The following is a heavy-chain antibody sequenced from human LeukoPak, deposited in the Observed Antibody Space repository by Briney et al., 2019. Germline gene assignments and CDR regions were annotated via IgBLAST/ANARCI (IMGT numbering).Heavy chain of an antibody. J-gene: IGHJ4*02. Sequence: SETLSLACTVSGGSVSSGSYYWSWIRQPPGKGLEWIGYIYYSGSTNYNPSLKSRVTISVDTSKNQFSLKLSSVTAADTAVYYCAREDFWGQGTLVTVSS. CDR2: IYYSGST. CDR1: GGSVSSGSYY. CDR3: AREDF. V-gene: IGHV4-61*01. D-gene: IGHD3-3*01.